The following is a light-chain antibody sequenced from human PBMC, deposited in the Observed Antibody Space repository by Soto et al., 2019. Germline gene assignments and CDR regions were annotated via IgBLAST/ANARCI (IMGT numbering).Light chain of an antibody. J-gene: IGKJ1*01. Sequence: AIQMTQSPSSLSASVGDRVTITCRASQGIRGDLVWYQQKPGKAPNLLIYAASSLQSGVPSRFSGSASGTDFTLIISSLQPEDSATYYCLQDNRYPRTFGQGTKVEIK. CDR1: QGIRGD. CDR2: AAS. CDR3: LQDNRYPRT. V-gene: IGKV1-6*01.